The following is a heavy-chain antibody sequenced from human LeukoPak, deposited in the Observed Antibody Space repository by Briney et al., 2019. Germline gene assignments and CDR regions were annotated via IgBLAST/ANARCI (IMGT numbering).Heavy chain of an antibody. CDR1: GFTFSSYA. Sequence: PGGSLRLSCAASGFTFSSYAMHWVRQAPGKGLEWVAVISYDGSSKYYADSVKGRFTIYRDNSKNTLYLQMNSLRAEDTAVYYCARSYYDILTALYFDYWGQGTLVTVSS. D-gene: IGHD3-9*01. V-gene: IGHV3-30*04. CDR3: ARSYYDILTALYFDY. CDR2: ISYDGSSK. J-gene: IGHJ4*02.